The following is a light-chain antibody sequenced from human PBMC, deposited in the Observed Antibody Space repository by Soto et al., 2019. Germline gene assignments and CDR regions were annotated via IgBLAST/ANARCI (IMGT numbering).Light chain of an antibody. CDR2: EAS. Sequence: EIVMSQSPVTLSLYPGERATLSCRASQSVSSSYLAWYQQKPGQAPRLLIYEASNRATGIPARFSGSGSGTDFTLTISRLQSEDFAVYYCKQYEEWPRTFGQGTMVDIK. CDR3: KQYEEWPRT. J-gene: IGKJ1*01. CDR1: QSVSSSY. V-gene: IGKV3-20*01.